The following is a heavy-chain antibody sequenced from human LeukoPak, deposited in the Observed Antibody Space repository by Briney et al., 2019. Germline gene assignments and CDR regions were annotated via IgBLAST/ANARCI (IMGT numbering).Heavy chain of an antibody. CDR2: IRSKSYGWTT. CDR3: SRDSREGGIAAV. CDR1: GFTFGDYA. Sequence: GGSLRLSCTASGFTFGDYAMSWVRQAPGRGLEWVGFIRSKSYGWTTEYAASVKGRFTFSRDDSKSIAYLEMNSLKTEDTAVYYCSRDSREGGIAAVWGQGTLATVSS. J-gene: IGHJ4*02. D-gene: IGHD6-13*01. V-gene: IGHV3-49*04.